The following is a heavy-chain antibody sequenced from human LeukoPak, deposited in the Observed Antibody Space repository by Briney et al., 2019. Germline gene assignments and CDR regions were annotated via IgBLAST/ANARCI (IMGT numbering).Heavy chain of an antibody. D-gene: IGHD3/OR15-3a*01. CDR2: ITSDGTTT. Sequence: GGSLRLSCAASGFSFSNSWMHWVRQAPGKGLVWVSRITSDGTTTYYADSVKGRFTISRANAKNTPFLQMNSLRPEDTALYYCASDPYLANLWTGYPHYWGQGTLVTVSS. J-gene: IGHJ4*02. CDR1: GFSFSNSW. CDR3: ASDPYLANLWTGYPHY. V-gene: IGHV3-74*01.